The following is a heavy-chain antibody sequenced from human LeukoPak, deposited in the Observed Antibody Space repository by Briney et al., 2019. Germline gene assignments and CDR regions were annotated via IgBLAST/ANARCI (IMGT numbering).Heavy chain of an antibody. CDR1: GGTFSSYA. D-gene: IGHD3-16*01. CDR2: IIPIFGTA. J-gene: IGHJ4*02. CDR3: ATFRVFGLGGGLFDY. V-gene: IGHV1-69*01. Sequence: SVKVSCKASGGTFSSYAISWMRQAPGQGLEWMGGIIPIFGTANYAQKFQGRVTITADESTSTAYMELSSLRSEDTAVYYCATFRVFGLGGGLFDYWGQGTLVTVSS.